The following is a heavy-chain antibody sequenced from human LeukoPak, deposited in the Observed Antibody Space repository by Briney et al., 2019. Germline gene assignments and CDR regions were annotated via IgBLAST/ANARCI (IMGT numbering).Heavy chain of an antibody. CDR1: GGSISSYY. V-gene: IGHV4-59*01. D-gene: IGHD1-7*01. Sequence: SETLSLTCTVSGGSISSYYWSWIRQPPGKGLEWIGYIYYSGSTNYNPSLKSRVTISVDTSKNQFSLKLSSVTAADTAVYYCAREKYNWNYLDPWGQGTLVTVSS. CDR2: IYYSGST. CDR3: AREKYNWNYLDP. J-gene: IGHJ5*02.